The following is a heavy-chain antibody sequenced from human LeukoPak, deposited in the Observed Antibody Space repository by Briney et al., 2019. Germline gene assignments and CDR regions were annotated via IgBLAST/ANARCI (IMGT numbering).Heavy chain of an antibody. CDR3: ARERDLPDAFDI. Sequence: ASVKVSCKASGYTFASYGISWVRQAPGQGLEWMGWISAYNGNTNYAQKLQGRVTMTTDTSTSTAYMELRSLRSDDTAVYYCARERDLPDAFDIWGQGTMVTVSS. CDR1: GYTFASYG. J-gene: IGHJ3*02. CDR2: ISAYNGNT. V-gene: IGHV1-18*01.